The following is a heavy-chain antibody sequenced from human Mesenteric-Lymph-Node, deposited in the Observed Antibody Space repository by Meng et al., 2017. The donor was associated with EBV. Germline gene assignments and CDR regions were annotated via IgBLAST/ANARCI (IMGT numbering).Heavy chain of an antibody. J-gene: IGHJ5*02. CDR3: ARDSTGDSRRFDP. V-gene: IGHV1-3*01. CDR2: LNVANGDT. Sequence: QCDLVPSGEALTKPAASVNLPFESSSYPFPRYALHSVLPAPRQRLEWMGWLNVANGDTKYSQKFHGRVTITRDTSATTAYMELRSLTSEDTAVYYCARDSTGDSRRFDPWGQGTLVTVSS. D-gene: IGHD3-22*01. CDR1: SYPFPRYA.